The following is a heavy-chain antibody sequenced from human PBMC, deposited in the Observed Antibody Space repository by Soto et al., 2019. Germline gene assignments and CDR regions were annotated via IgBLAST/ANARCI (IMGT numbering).Heavy chain of an antibody. J-gene: IGHJ4*02. CDR3: ARLSVTATGGYFDS. Sequence: SETLSLTCTVSGGSISSYYWSWIRQPPGKGLEWIGYIYYSGSTNYNPSLKSRVTISIDTSKNQFSLKLSSVTAADTAVYFCARLSVTATGGYFDSWGLGTLVTVSS. D-gene: IGHD2-15*01. V-gene: IGHV4-59*01. CDR1: GGSISSYY. CDR2: IYYSGST.